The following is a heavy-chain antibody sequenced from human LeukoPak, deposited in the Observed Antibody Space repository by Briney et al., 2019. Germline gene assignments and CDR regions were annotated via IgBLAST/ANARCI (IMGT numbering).Heavy chain of an antibody. Sequence: SETLSLTCTVSGGSISSYYWSWIRQPPGKGLEWIGYIYYSGSTNYNPSLKSRVTISVDTSKNQFSLKLSSVTAADTAVYYCARAAALDAFGIWGQGTMVTVSS. D-gene: IGHD2-2*01. CDR3: ARAAALDAFGI. V-gene: IGHV4-59*01. CDR2: IYYSGST. J-gene: IGHJ3*02. CDR1: GGSISSYY.